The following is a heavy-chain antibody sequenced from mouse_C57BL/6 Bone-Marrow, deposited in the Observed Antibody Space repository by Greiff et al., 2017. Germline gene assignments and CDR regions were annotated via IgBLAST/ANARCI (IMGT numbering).Heavy chain of an antibody. CDR2: IYPGDGDT. Sequence: VQLQQSGASVKISCKASGYAFSSYWMNWVKQRPGKGLEWIGQIYPGDGDTNYNGKFKGKATLTADKSSSTAYMQLSSLTSEDSAVYFCARKTVVGYAMDYWGQGTSVTVSS. CDR1: GYAFSSYW. D-gene: IGHD1-1*01. J-gene: IGHJ4*01. V-gene: IGHV1-80*01. CDR3: ARKTVVGYAMDY.